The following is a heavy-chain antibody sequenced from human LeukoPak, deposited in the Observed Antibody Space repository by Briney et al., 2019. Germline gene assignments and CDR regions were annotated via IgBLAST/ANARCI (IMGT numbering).Heavy chain of an antibody. Sequence: GESLKISCKGSGYSINNYWIGWVRQLPGKGLEWMGVIYPADSDIRYSPSFQGQVTISADKSISTAYLQWSSLKASDTAMYYCARQEYCSGGSCYTWFDPWGQGTLVIVSS. D-gene: IGHD2-15*01. CDR1: GYSINNYW. J-gene: IGHJ5*02. V-gene: IGHV5-51*01. CDR2: IYPADSDI. CDR3: ARQEYCSGGSCYTWFDP.